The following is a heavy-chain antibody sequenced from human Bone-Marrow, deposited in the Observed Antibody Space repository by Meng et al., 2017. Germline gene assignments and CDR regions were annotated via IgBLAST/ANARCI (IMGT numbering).Heavy chain of an antibody. CDR3: AKTTHRLVGATMFDY. V-gene: IGHV3-21*04. CDR2: ISSSSSYI. D-gene: IGHD1-26*01. CDR1: GFTFNSYA. J-gene: IGHJ4*02. Sequence: GESLKISCAASGFTFNSYAMNWVRQAPGKGLEWVSSISSSSSYIYYADSVKGRFTISRDNAKNSLYLQMNSLRAEDTAVYYCAKTTHRLVGATMFDYWGQGTLVTVSS.